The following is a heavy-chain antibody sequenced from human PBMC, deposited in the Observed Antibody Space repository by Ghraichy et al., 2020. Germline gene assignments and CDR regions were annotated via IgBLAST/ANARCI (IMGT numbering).Heavy chain of an antibody. Sequence: SGPTLVKPTQTLTLTCTFSGFSLSTSGVGVGWIRQPPGKALEWLALIYWDDDKRYSPSLKSRLTITKDTSKNQVVLTMTNMDPVDTATYYCAHSRTDTAMVTACGGDCYSPGIFDYWGQGTLVTVSS. D-gene: IGHD2-21*02. J-gene: IGHJ4*02. CDR3: AHSRTDTAMVTACGGDCYSPGIFDY. CDR2: IYWDDDK. V-gene: IGHV2-5*02. CDR1: GFSLSTSGVG.